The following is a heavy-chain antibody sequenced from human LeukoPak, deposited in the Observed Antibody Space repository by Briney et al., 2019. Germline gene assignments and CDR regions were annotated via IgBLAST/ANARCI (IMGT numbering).Heavy chain of an antibody. Sequence: GASVTVSCKASGGTFSSYTITWVRQAPGQGLEWMGRIIPILGIANYAQKFQGRVTITADKSTSTAYMELSSLRSEDTAVYYCANDGMDVWGQGTTVTVSS. CDR2: IIPILGIA. V-gene: IGHV1-69*02. J-gene: IGHJ6*02. CDR3: ANDGMDV. CDR1: GGTFSSYT.